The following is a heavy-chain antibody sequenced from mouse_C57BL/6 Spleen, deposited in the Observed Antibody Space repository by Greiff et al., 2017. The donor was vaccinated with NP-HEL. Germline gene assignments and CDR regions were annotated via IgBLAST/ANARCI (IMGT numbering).Heavy chain of an antibody. CDR2: LYPGDGDT. J-gene: IGHJ2*01. Sequence: QVQLQQSGPELVKPGASVKISCKASGYAFSSSWMNWVKQRPGKGLEWIGRLYPGDGDTNYNGKFKGKATLTADKSSSTAYMQLSSLTSEDSAVYFCARSELLGYYFDDWGQGTTLTVSS. D-gene: IGHD1-1*01. CDR1: GYAFSSSW. CDR3: ARSELLGYYFDD. V-gene: IGHV1-82*01.